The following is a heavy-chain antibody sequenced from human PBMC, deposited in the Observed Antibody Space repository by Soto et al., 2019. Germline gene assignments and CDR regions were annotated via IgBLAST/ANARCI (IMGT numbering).Heavy chain of an antibody. D-gene: IGHD3-16*01. Sequence: QVQLVQSGAEVKNPGASVKVSCKASGYTFTRYGIGWARQAPGQGLEWMGWINTYNGNTNYAQNVQGRVTLTTDTSTSTAYMELRSLRSKDTAIYYCALVDVYVTPSPQHVWGQGTTVIVSS. V-gene: IGHV1-18*01. J-gene: IGHJ6*02. CDR2: INTYNGNT. CDR1: GYTFTRYG. CDR3: ALVDVYVTPSPQHV.